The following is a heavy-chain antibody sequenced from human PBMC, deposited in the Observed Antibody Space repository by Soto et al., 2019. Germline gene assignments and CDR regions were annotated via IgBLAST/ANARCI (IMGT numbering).Heavy chain of an antibody. J-gene: IGHJ4*02. V-gene: IGHV3-15*07. CDR2: IKSKIDGGTT. D-gene: IGHD1-1*01. Sequence: EVQLVKPGGGWEKPGGSLRLSWPVSGFTSIKAGLNWVRQVPGKGLEWVGRIKSKIDGGTTDYAAAVKGRFTITRDDSKDTLYLQMNSLKTEDTAAYFCTTGRDDLLYWGQGTLVTVSS. CDR1: GFTSIKAG. CDR3: TTGRDDLLY.